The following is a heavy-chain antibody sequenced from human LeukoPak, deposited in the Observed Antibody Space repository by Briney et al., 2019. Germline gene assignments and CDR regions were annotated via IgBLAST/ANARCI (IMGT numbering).Heavy chain of an antibody. Sequence: ASVKVSCKASGGTFSSYAISWVRQAPGQGLEWMGGIIPIFGTANYAQKFQGRVTITADESTSTSYMELSSLRSEDTAVYYCALADIVVVPAAHYYYYGMDVWGKGTTVTVSS. CDR1: GGTFSSYA. J-gene: IGHJ6*04. V-gene: IGHV1-69*13. D-gene: IGHD2-2*01. CDR2: IIPIFGTA. CDR3: ALADIVVVPAAHYYYYGMDV.